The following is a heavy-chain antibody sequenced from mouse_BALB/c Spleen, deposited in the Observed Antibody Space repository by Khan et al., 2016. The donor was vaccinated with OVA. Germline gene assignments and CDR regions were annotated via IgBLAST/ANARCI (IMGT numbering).Heavy chain of an antibody. D-gene: IGHD1-1*01. CDR3: ARGNYYGSSSWVGY. V-gene: IGHV1-9*01. CDR1: GYTFSSYW. J-gene: IGHJ3*01. Sequence: VQLQQSGAELMKPGASVKISCKATGYTFSSYWIEWVKQRPGHGLEWIGEILPGSGRNNYNEKFKGKATFTADTSSNTAYMPLSSLTSEDSAVYYWARGNYYGSSSWVGYWGQGTLVTVSA. CDR2: ILPGSGRN.